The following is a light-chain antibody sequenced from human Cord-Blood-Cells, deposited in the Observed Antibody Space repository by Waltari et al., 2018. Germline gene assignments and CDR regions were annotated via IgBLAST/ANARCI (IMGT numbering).Light chain of an antibody. CDR3: SSYTSSSTYV. V-gene: IGLV2-14*01. CDR1: STDVGCYNY. J-gene: IGLJ1*01. Sequence: QSALTQPASVSGSPGQSTTISCTGTSTDVGCYNYVSWYHQHPGKAPKLMIYEVSNRPSGVSNRFSGSKSGNTASLTISGLQAEDEADYYCSSYTSSSTYVFGTGTKVTVL. CDR2: EVS.